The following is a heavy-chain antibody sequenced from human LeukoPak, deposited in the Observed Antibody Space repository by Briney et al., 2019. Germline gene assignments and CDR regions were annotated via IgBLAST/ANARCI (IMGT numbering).Heavy chain of an antibody. Sequence: GGSLRLSCAASEFTFSSYSMNWVRQAPGKGLEWVAVISYDGSNKYYADSVKGRFTISRDNSKNTLYLQMNSLRAEDTAVYYCARDYDSSGYGDYYYYGMDVWGQGTTVTVSS. J-gene: IGHJ6*02. V-gene: IGHV3-30*03. CDR3: ARDYDSSGYGDYYYYGMDV. CDR1: EFTFSSYS. D-gene: IGHD3-22*01. CDR2: ISYDGSNK.